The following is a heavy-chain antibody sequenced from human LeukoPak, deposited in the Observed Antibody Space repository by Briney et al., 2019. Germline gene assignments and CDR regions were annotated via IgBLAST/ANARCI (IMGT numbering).Heavy chain of an antibody. CDR2: ISGSGGST. CDR1: GFTFSNYA. V-gene: IGHV3-23*01. D-gene: IGHD1-26*01. CDR3: AKDKGWGYSTYDYYGMDV. Sequence: GGSLRLSCAASGFTFSNYAMSWVRQAPGKGLEWASGISGSGGSTYYADSVRGRFAISRDNSKNTLYLQMNSLRAEDTAVYYCAKDKGWGYSTYDYYGMDVWGQGTTVTVSS. J-gene: IGHJ6*02.